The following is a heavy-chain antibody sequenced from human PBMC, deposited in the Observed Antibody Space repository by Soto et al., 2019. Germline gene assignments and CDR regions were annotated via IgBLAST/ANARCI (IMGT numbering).Heavy chain of an antibody. CDR1: GFTFADYA. CDR3: ARVRGNQLLGWFDP. J-gene: IGHJ5*02. CDR2: IYHSGTT. V-gene: IGHV4-31*02. D-gene: IGHD2-2*01. Sequence: VQVVESGGGLVNPGRSLRLSCTTSGFTFADYAMTWFRQAPGKGLEWIGYIYHSGTTYYNPSLKSRVTISVDTSKNQFSLKLTSVTAADTAVYYCARVRGNQLLGWFDPWGQGTLVTVSS.